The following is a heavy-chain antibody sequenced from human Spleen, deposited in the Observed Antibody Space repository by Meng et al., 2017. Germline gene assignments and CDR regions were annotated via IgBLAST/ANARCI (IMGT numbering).Heavy chain of an antibody. Sequence: GESLNISCPASGFTFSSFGMHWVRQAPGKGLEWVAFVSVDGSYKKYADPVKGRFTDYRDDFMNTLYLQMNSLQAEDTAVYDCARDSDGDNHSNFDYWGQGTLVTVSS. D-gene: IGHD5-24*01. CDR1: GFTFSSFG. V-gene: IGHV3-30*05. CDR3: ARDSDGDNHSNFDY. CDR2: VSVDGSYK. J-gene: IGHJ4*02.